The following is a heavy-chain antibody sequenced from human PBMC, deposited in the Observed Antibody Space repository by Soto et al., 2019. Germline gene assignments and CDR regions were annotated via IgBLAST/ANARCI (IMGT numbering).Heavy chain of an antibody. V-gene: IGHV1-18*01. CDR3: ARGIVVVVAATHNWFDP. CDR1: GYSFTTYG. J-gene: IGHJ5*02. CDR2: ISTYNGST. D-gene: IGHD2-15*01. Sequence: ASVKVSCKASGYSFTTYGISWVRQAPGQGLEWMGWISTYNGSTRFAQKFQGRVTMTRDTSTSTAYMELSSLRSEDTAVYYCARGIVVVVAATHNWFDPWGQGTLVTVSS.